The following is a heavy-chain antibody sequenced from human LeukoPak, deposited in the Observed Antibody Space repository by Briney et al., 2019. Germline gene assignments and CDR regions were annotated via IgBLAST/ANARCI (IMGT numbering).Heavy chain of an antibody. CDR1: EFSDGSNY. D-gene: IGHD5-18*01. Sequence: GGSLRLSCAASEFSDGSNYMTWVRQAPGKGLEWVSSISSSSYIYYADSVKGRFTISRDNAKNSLYPQMNSLRAEDTAVYYCARGKCRIQLWDTFDYWGQGTLVTVSS. V-gene: IGHV3-69-1*01. CDR2: ISSSSYI. J-gene: IGHJ4*02. CDR3: ARGKCRIQLWDTFDY.